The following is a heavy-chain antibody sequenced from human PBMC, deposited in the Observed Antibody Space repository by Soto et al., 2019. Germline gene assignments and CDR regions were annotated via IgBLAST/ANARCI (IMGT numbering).Heavy chain of an antibody. D-gene: IGHD3-10*01. V-gene: IGHV4-31*03. Sequence: QVQLQESGPGLVKPSQTLSLTCTVSGGSISSGGYYWSWLRQHPGKGLEWIGYIYYSGSTYYNPSLKSRVTIAVDTSKNHLSLKLSSVTAADTAVYYCARGVTMVRGVIHTPDFDYWGQGTLVTVSS. J-gene: IGHJ4*02. CDR2: IYYSGST. CDR3: ARGVTMVRGVIHTPDFDY. CDR1: GGSISSGGYY.